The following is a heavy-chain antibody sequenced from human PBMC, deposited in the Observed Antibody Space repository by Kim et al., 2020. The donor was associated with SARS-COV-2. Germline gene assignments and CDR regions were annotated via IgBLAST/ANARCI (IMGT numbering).Heavy chain of an antibody. D-gene: IGHD3-9*01. J-gene: IGHJ4*02. V-gene: IGHV4-39*01. CDR2: IYYSGTT. Sequence: SETLSLTCIVSGDSTTSSSFYWGWIRQPPGKGLEWIGSIYYSGTTYYNPSLKSRVTISLDTSKNRFSLRLSSVTAADTAVYYCARQNTTIFWPDYWGQGTLVTVSS. CDR1: GDSTTSSSFY. CDR3: ARQNTTIFWPDY.